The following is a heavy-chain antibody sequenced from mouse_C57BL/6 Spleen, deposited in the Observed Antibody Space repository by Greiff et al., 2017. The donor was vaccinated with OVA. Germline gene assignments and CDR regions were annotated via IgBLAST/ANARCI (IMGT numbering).Heavy chain of an antibody. CDR1: GYAFSSSW. V-gene: IGHV1-82*01. Sequence: QVQLQQSGPELVKPGASVKISCKASGYAFSSSWMNWVKQRPGKGLEWIGRIYPGDGDTNYNGKFTGKATLTADKSYSTAYMQLSSLTSEDSAVYFCAREDGSSSYAMDYWGQGTSVTVSS. J-gene: IGHJ4*01. CDR3: AREDGSSSYAMDY. D-gene: IGHD1-1*01. CDR2: IYPGDGDT.